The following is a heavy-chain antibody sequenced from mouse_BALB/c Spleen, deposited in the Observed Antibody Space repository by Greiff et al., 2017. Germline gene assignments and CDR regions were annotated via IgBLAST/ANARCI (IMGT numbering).Heavy chain of an antibody. V-gene: IGHV1S137*01. CDR3: ARSNWDAYFDY. D-gene: IGHD4-1*01. CDR1: GYTFTDYA. Sequence: QAQLQQPGAELVRPGVSVKISCKGSGYTFTDYAMHWVKQSHAKSLEWIGVISTYYGDASYNQKFKGKATMTVDKSSSTAYMELARLTSEDSAIYYCARSNWDAYFDYWGQGTTLTVSS. CDR2: ISTYYGDA. J-gene: IGHJ2*01.